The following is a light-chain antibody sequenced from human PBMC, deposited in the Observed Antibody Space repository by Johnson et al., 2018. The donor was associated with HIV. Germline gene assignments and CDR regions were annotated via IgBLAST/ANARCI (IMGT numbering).Light chain of an antibody. J-gene: IGLJ1*01. CDR1: SSNIGNNY. CDR3: GTWDSSLSSGGV. Sequence: QSVLTQPPSVSAAPGQKVTISCSGSSSNIGNNYVSWYQHLPGTATKLLIYDNDKRPSGIPDRFSGSKSGTSATLGITGLQTGDEADYYCGTWDSSLSSGGVFGTGTRVTVL. V-gene: IGLV1-51*01. CDR2: DND.